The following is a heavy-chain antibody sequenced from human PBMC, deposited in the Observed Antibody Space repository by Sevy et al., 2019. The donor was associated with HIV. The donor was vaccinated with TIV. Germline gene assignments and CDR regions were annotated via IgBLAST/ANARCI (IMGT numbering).Heavy chain of an antibody. Sequence: GGSLRLFCAASRFTFSDYAMSWVRQAPGKGLEFVSSISSSDNSIYYADSVKGRFTISRDNSKNTLYLLMNSLTAEDTAVYYCAKGGILTVHGYWGQGTLVTVSS. D-gene: IGHD3-9*01. CDR2: ISSSDNSI. CDR1: RFTFSDYA. J-gene: IGHJ4*02. V-gene: IGHV3-23*01. CDR3: AKGGILTVHGY.